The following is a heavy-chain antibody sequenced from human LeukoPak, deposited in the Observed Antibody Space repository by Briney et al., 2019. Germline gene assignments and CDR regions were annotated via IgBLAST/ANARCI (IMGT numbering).Heavy chain of an antibody. CDR3: AREDSSGWYEGYYYYYYMDV. V-gene: IGHV1-2*02. J-gene: IGHJ6*03. Sequence: ASVKVSCKASGYTFTGYYMHWVRQAPGQGLEWMGWINPNSGGTNYAQKFQGRVTMTRDMSTSTVYMELSSLRSEDTAVYYCAREDSSGWYEGYYYYYYMDVWGKGTTVTVSS. CDR1: GYTFTGYY. CDR2: INPNSGGT. D-gene: IGHD6-19*01.